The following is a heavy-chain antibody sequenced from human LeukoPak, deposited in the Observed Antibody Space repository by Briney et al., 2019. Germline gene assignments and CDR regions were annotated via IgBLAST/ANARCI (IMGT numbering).Heavy chain of an antibody. CDR3: AKISTPIVVVPAYYYMDV. CDR1: GFTFSSYG. J-gene: IGHJ6*03. V-gene: IGHV3-30*02. Sequence: GGSLSLSCAASGFTFSSYGMHWVRKAPGKGQEWVAFIRYDGSNKYYADSVKGRFTISRDNSKNTLYLQMNSLRAEDTAVYYCAKISTPIVVVPAYYYMDVWGKGTTVTVSS. CDR2: IRYDGSNK. D-gene: IGHD2-2*01.